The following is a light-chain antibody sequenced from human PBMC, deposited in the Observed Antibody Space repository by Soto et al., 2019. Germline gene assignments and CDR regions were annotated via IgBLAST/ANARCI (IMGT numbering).Light chain of an antibody. V-gene: IGLV2-14*01. J-gene: IGLJ3*02. CDR1: GSDIGGYDF. CDR3: TSYTTSRPWV. CDR2: EVS. Sequence: QSALTQPASVSGSPGQSVTISCTGTGSDIGGYDFVSWSQQVHPGKAPKLLIYEVSFRPSGVSDRFSGSKSGNTASLTISGLQAEDEGDYYCTSYTTSRPWVFGGGTKLTVL.